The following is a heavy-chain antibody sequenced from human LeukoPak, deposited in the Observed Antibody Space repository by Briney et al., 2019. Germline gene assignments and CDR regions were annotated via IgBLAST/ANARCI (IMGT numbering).Heavy chain of an antibody. J-gene: IGHJ6*04. D-gene: IGHD3-10*02. CDR1: GFTFSVYE. Sequence: GGSLRLSCAASGFTFSVYEMNWGRQAPGKGLEWVSYISSSVSTRYYADSVKGRFTISRDNAKNSLYLKMNSLRAEDTAVYYCAELGITMIGGVWGKGTTVTISS. CDR3: AELGITMIGGV. V-gene: IGHV3-48*03. CDR2: ISSSVSTR.